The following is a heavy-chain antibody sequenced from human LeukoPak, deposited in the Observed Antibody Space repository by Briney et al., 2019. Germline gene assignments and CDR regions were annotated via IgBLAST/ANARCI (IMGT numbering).Heavy chain of an antibody. CDR2: IKPHNGDT. J-gene: IGHJ4*02. Sequence: GASVKVSCKASGYTFTGYYVHWLRQAPGQGLEWMGWIKPHNGDTDSTQVFQGRVTMSRDTSMTTAYMELSSLRSDDTAVYFCARAKNQYHWATFDYWGQGALVAVSS. CDR3: ARAKNQYHWATFDY. CDR1: GYTFTGYY. D-gene: IGHD1-20*01. V-gene: IGHV1-2*02.